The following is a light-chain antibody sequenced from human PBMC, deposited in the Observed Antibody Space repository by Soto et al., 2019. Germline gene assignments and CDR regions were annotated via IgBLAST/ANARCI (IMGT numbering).Light chain of an antibody. J-gene: IGKJ5*01. Sequence: ENVLTQSPATLSLSLGERATLSCRASQSVSSYLAWYQQKPGQAPRLLIYDTSNRSTGTPARFSGSGSGTDFTLTISSLEPEDFAVYYCQQRSNWPITLGQGTRLEIK. V-gene: IGKV3-11*01. CDR2: DTS. CDR3: QQRSNWPIT. CDR1: QSVSSY.